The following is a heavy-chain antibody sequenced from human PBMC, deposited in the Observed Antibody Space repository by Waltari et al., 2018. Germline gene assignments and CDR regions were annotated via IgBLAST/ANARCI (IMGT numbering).Heavy chain of an antibody. V-gene: IGHV4-59*11. CDR2: IYYSGST. CDR3: ARTPNYYDSSGSSFDI. Sequence: QVQLQESGPGLVKPSETLSLTCTVSGGSISSHYWSWIRQPPGKGLELIGYIYYSGSTNYNPSLRSRVTISVDTSKNQFSLKLSSVTAADTAVYYCARTPNYYDSSGSSFDIWGQGTMVTVSS. D-gene: IGHD3-22*01. CDR1: GGSISSHY. J-gene: IGHJ3*02.